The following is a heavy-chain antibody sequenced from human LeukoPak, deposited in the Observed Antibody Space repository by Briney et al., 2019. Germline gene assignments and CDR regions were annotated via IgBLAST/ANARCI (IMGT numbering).Heavy chain of an antibody. CDR1: GGSFSGYY. Sequence: SETLSLTCAVYGGSFSGYYWSWIRQPPGKGLEWIGEINHSGSTNYNPSLKSRVTISVDTSKNQFSLKLSSVTAADTAVYYCATSYSGYDPNYFDYWGQGTLVTVSS. CDR3: ATSYSGYDPNYFDY. D-gene: IGHD5-12*01. CDR2: INHSGST. V-gene: IGHV4-34*01. J-gene: IGHJ4*02.